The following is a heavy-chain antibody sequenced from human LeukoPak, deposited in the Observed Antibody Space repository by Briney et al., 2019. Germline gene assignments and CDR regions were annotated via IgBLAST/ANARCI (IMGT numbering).Heavy chain of an antibody. CDR3: ARDGPARSYTY. J-gene: IGHJ4*02. D-gene: IGHD2-15*01. CDR1: GSSISSYY. Sequence: SETLSLTCSVSGSSISSYYWGWIRQPPGKGLEWIGTFYQSGSTSYNPSLKSRVTISVDTSKNQFSLKLSSVTAADTAVYYCARDGPARSYTYWGQGTVVTVSS. CDR2: FYQSGST. V-gene: IGHV4-38-2*02.